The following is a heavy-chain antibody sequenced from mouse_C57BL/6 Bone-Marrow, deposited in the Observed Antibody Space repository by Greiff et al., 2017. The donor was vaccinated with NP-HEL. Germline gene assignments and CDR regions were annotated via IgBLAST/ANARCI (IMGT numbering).Heavy chain of an antibody. V-gene: IGHV1-50*01. CDR2: IDPSDSYT. Sequence: QVQLKQPGAELVKPGASVKLSCKASGYTFTSYWMQWVKQRPGQGLEWIGEIDPSDSYTNYNQKFKGKATLTVDTSSSTAYMQLSSLTSKDSAVYYCARFIHDWFAYWGQGTLVTVSA. CDR3: ARFIHDWFAY. CDR1: GYTFTSYW. J-gene: IGHJ3*01. D-gene: IGHD1-1*01.